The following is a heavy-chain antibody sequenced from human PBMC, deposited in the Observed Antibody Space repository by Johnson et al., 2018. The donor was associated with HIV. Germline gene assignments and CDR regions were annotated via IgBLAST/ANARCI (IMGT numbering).Heavy chain of an antibody. CDR2: IKQDGSEK. CDR3: AKVCYSGSYLDVFDI. J-gene: IGHJ3*02. CDR1: GFTFSSYW. V-gene: IGHV3-7*02. Sequence: VQLVESGGGLVQPGGSLRLSCAASGFTFSSYWMSWVRQAPGKGLEWVANIKQDGSEKYYVDSVKGRFTISRDDSKNTLYLQMNSLRAEDTAVYYCAKVCYSGSYLDVFDIWGLGTMVTVSS. D-gene: IGHD1-26*01.